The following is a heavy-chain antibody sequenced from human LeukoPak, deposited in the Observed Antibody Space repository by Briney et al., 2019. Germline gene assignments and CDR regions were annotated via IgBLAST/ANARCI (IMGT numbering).Heavy chain of an antibody. D-gene: IGHD4-17*01. V-gene: IGHV3-48*02. CDR3: ARSATRTVSHIDY. CDR1: GFTFSSHS. Sequence: GGSLRLSCAASGFTFSSHSICWVRQAPGKGLEWVSYISGSGTTKYYGDSVRGRFTISRDNAKNSLYLQMNSLRDEDTAVYYCARSATRTVSHIDYWGQGTLVTVSS. J-gene: IGHJ4*02. CDR2: ISGSGTTK.